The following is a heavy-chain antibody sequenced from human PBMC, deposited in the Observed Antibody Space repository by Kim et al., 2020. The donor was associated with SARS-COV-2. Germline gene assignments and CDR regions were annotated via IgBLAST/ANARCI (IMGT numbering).Heavy chain of an antibody. J-gene: IGHJ6*02. V-gene: IGHV5-51*01. Sequence: YSPSFQGQVTISADTSISTAYLQWSSLKASDTGVYYCARQRAFSLYGMDVWGQGTTVTVSS. CDR3: ARQRAFSLYGMDV.